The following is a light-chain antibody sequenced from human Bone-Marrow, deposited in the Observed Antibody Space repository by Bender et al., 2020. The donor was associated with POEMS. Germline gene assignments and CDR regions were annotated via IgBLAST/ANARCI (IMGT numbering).Light chain of an antibody. Sequence: QSALTQPPSASGSLGQSVTISCTGTSSDVGDYTAVSWYQQHPGKAPKLMIFEVSKRPSGVPDRFSGSKSGNTASLTISGLQAEDEANYYCSSYRSGSTLWVFGGGTKLTVL. CDR2: EVS. CDR1: SSDVGDYTA. CDR3: SSYRSGSTLWV. V-gene: IGLV2-8*01. J-gene: IGLJ3*02.